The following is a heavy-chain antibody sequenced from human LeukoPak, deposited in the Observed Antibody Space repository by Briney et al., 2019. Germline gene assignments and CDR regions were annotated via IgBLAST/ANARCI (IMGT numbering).Heavy chain of an antibody. CDR2: ISYDGSNK. Sequence: GGSLRLSCAASGFTFSSYSMNWVRQAPGKGLEWVAVISYDGSNKYYADSVKGRFTISRDNSKNTLYLQMNSLRAEDTAVYYCAKEARDLRYFDWWDYWGQRTLVTVSS. V-gene: IGHV3-30*18. CDR3: AKEARDLRYFDWWDY. J-gene: IGHJ4*02. D-gene: IGHD3-9*01. CDR1: GFTFSSYS.